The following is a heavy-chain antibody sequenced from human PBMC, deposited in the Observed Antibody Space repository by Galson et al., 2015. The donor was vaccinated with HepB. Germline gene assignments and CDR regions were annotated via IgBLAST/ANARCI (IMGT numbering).Heavy chain of an antibody. CDR3: ARDGPVAARSYYYGMDA. Sequence: ETLSLTCTFSGASFSSSSWSWIRQPPGKDLEWMGYIYYSGSTNYNPSLKSRVTISVDTSKNQFSLKLSSVTAADTAVYYCARDGPVAARSYYYGMDAWGQGTTVTVSS. V-gene: IGHV4-59*01. CDR2: IYYSGST. D-gene: IGHD6-6*01. CDR1: GASFSSSS. J-gene: IGHJ6*02.